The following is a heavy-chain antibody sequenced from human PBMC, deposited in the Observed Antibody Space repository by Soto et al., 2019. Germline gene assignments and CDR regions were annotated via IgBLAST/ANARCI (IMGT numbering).Heavy chain of an antibody. Sequence: PGGSLRLSCAASGFTFSGSAMHWVRQASGKGLEWVGRIRSKANSYATAYAASVKDRFTISRDDSKNTAYLQMNSLKTEDTAVYYCTTSITGIGGWFDPWGQGTLVTVSS. J-gene: IGHJ5*02. D-gene: IGHD1-20*01. CDR3: TTSITGIGGWFDP. V-gene: IGHV3-73*01. CDR2: IRSKANSYAT. CDR1: GFTFSGSA.